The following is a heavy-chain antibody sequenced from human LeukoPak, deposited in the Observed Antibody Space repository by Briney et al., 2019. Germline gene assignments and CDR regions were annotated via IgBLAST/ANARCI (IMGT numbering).Heavy chain of an antibody. V-gene: IGHV3-30-3*01. D-gene: IGHD3-10*01. CDR3: ARISLWFGEFAFDY. J-gene: IGHJ4*02. Sequence: PGRSLRLSCAASGFTFSSYAMHWVRQAPGKGLEWVAVISYDGSNKYYADSVKGRFTISRDNSKNTLYLQMNSLRAEDTAVYYCARISLWFGEFAFDYWGQGTLVTVSS. CDR1: GFTFSSYA. CDR2: ISYDGSNK.